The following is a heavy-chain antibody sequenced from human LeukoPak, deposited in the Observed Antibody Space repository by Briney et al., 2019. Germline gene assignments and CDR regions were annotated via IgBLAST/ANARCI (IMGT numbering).Heavy chain of an antibody. CDR1: GFTFSSYA. Sequence: GGSLGLSCAASGFTFSSYAMSWVRQAPGKGLEWVSAISGSGGSTYYADSVKGRFTISRDNSKNTLYLQMNSLRAEDTAVYYCATNWRAMVRGVIGDYWGQGTLVTVSS. V-gene: IGHV3-23*01. J-gene: IGHJ4*02. CDR2: ISGSGGST. CDR3: ATNWRAMVRGVIGDY. D-gene: IGHD3-10*01.